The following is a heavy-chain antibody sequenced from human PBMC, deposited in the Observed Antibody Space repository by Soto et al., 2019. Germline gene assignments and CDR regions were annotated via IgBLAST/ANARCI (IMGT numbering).Heavy chain of an antibody. Sequence: EASVKVSCKASGYTFTSYYMHWVRQAPGQGLEWMGIINASSGSTNYAQKLQGRVTITRDTSTSTAYMELRSLRSDDTAVYYCARDPPPPDYWGQGTLVTVSS. J-gene: IGHJ4*02. V-gene: IGHV1-46*01. CDR1: GYTFTSYY. CDR3: ARDPPPPDY. CDR2: INASSGST.